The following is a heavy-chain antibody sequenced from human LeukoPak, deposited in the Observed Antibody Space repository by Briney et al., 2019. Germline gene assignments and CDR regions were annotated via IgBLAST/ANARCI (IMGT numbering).Heavy chain of an antibody. V-gene: IGHV1-69*02. D-gene: IGHD2-21*02. CDR3: TTYCGGDCYSFFDY. Sequence: GASVKVSCKASGGTFSSYTISWVRQAPGQGLEWRGRIIHILGIANYAQKLRGRVTLTADKSTSTDYMELSSLRYEDTAVYYCTTYCGGDCYSFFDYWGQGTLVTVSS. CDR1: GGTFSSYT. CDR2: IIHILGIA. J-gene: IGHJ4*02.